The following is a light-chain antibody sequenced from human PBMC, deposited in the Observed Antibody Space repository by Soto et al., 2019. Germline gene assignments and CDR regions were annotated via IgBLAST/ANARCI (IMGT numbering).Light chain of an antibody. CDR3: QRYNSAPRT. CDR1: QGISHY. J-gene: IGKJ1*01. V-gene: IGKV1-27*01. CDR2: GAS. Sequence: QMTQSPSSLSASVGDRVTITCRASQGISHYLAWYQQKPGKPPTILMHGASTLQSGVPTRFSGSGSGTEFTLTISSLQPEDVAVYYCQRYNSAPRTFGQGTKVDIK.